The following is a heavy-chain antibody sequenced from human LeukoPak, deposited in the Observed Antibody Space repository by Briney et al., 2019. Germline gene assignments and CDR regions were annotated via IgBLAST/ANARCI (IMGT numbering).Heavy chain of an antibody. D-gene: IGHD3-22*01. CDR2: IRYDGTNI. Sequence: PGGSLRLSCAASGFTFSGYGLHWVRQAPGKGLMWAAFIRYDGTNIYYADSVKGRFTISRDNSKSTLYLQMNSLRAEDTAVYYCAKDTAFTSSGYYLFDSWGQGTLVTVSS. CDR1: GFTFSGYG. J-gene: IGHJ4*02. V-gene: IGHV3-30*02. CDR3: AKDTAFTSSGYYLFDS.